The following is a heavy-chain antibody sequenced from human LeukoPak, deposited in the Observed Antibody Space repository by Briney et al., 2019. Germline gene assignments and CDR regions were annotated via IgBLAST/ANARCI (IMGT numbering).Heavy chain of an antibody. CDR2: ISYDGSNK. D-gene: IGHD6-19*01. CDR1: GFTFSSYA. Sequence: PGGSLRLSCAASGFTFSSYAMHWVRQAPGKGLEWMAVISYDGSNKYYADSVKGRFTISRDNSKNTLYLQMNSLRAEDTAVYYCAKGAQYSSGWYPPERYFDYWGQGTLVTVSS. J-gene: IGHJ4*02. V-gene: IGHV3-30*04. CDR3: AKGAQYSSGWYPPERYFDY.